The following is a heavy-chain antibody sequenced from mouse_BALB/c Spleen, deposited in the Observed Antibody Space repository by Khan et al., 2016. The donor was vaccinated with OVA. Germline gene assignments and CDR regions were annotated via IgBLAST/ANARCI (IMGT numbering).Heavy chain of an antibody. CDR1: GFSLTNYG. CDR3: ARQPYYHYNIRDY. Sequence: QVQLKQSGPGLVAPSQSLSITCTISGFSLTNYGVHWVRQPPGKGLEWLVVIWSDGSTTYNSALKSRLTISKDNSKSQVFLKMNNLQTDDTAMYFCARQPYYHYNIRDYWGQGTAVTVSS. V-gene: IGHV2-6-1*01. J-gene: IGHJ4*01. D-gene: IGHD2-10*01. CDR2: IWSDGST.